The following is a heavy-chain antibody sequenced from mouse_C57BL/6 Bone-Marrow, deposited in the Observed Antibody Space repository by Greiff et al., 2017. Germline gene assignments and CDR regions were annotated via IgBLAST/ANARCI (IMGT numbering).Heavy chain of an antibody. CDR2: IDPSDSYT. Sequence: QVQLQQPGAELVKPGASVKLSCKASGYTFTSYWMQWVKQRPGQGLEWIGEIDPSDSYTNYNQKFKGKATLTVDTSSSTAYMQLSSLTSEDSAVYYCARGYYSNYGLFAYWGQGTLVTVSA. CDR1: GYTFTSYW. J-gene: IGHJ3*01. CDR3: ARGYYSNYGLFAY. V-gene: IGHV1-50*01. D-gene: IGHD2-5*01.